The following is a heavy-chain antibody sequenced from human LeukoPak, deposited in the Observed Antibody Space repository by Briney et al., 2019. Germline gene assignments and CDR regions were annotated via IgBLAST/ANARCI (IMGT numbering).Heavy chain of an antibody. CDR1: GYTFTGYY. V-gene: IGHV1-2*02. D-gene: IGHD2-15*01. J-gene: IGHJ4*02. CDR3: AREPPDCSGGSCYPAPIDY. CDR2: INPNSGGT. Sequence: ASVKVSCKASGYTFTGYYMHWVRQAPEQGLEWMGWINPNSGGTNYAQKFQGRVTMTRDTSISTAYMELSRLRSDDTAVYYCAREPPDCSGGSCYPAPIDYWGQGTLVTVSS.